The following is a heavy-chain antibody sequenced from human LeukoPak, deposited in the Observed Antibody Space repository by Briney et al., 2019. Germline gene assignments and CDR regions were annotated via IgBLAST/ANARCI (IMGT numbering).Heavy chain of an antibody. CDR2: IKSKTDGGTT. Sequence: GGSLRLSCAASGFTFSNAWMSWVRQAPGKGLEWVGRIKSKTDGGTTDYAAPVKGRFTISRDDSKNTLYLQMNSLKTEDTAVYYCTTDYYDSSGYSIWGQGTLVTVSS. CDR1: GFTFSNAW. J-gene: IGHJ4*02. V-gene: IGHV3-15*01. CDR3: TTDYYDSSGYSI. D-gene: IGHD3-22*01.